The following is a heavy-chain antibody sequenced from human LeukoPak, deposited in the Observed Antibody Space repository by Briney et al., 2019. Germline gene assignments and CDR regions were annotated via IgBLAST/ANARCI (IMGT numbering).Heavy chain of an antibody. J-gene: IGHJ4*02. Sequence: PGGSLRLSCAASGFTFSTYSLNWVRQTPGKGLEWVSYISGSSNTIYYADSVKGRFTISRDNAKNSLYLRMNSLRAEDTAVYYCIVLAVTGTLGFDYWGQGTLVTVSS. CDR2: ISGSSNTI. CDR3: IVLAVTGTLGFDY. D-gene: IGHD6-19*01. CDR1: GFTFSTYS. V-gene: IGHV3-48*01.